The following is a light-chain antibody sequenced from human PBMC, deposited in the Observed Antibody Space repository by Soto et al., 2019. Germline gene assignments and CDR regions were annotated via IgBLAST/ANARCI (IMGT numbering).Light chain of an antibody. J-gene: IGKJ1*01. CDR2: AAS. CDR3: QQYNTGPPWT. V-gene: IGKV3-15*01. Sequence: VMTQSPATLSVSPGERATLSCRASQSVSSNVAWYQLKPGQAPRLVIYAASTRATDIPATFSGSGSGTEFTLTISSLQSEGFAVYYCQQYNTGPPWTFGQGTRVEIK. CDR1: QSVSSN.